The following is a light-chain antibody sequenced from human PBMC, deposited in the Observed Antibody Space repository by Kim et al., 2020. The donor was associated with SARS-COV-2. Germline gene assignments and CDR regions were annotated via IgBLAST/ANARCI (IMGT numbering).Light chain of an antibody. Sequence: RVMTQSPATLSVSPGERATLSCRASHRVDNNLAWYQQKPGQAPRLLVYGASTRATGIPARFSGSGSGTEFTLTITSLQSEDFAVYYWHQYSDRPWAFGQGTKVDIK. J-gene: IGKJ1*01. CDR1: HRVDNN. CDR2: GAS. V-gene: IGKV3-15*01. CDR3: HQYSDRPWA.